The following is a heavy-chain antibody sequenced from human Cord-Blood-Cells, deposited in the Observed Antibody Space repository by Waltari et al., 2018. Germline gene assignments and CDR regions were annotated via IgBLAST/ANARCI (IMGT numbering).Heavy chain of an antibody. CDR1: GFTFRSYS. CDR2: ISSSSSYI. Sequence: EVQLVESGGGLFKPGGSLRLSCAASGFTFRSYSMNWVRQAPGKGLEWVSSISSSSSYIYYADSVKGRFTISRDNAKNSLYLQMNSLRAEDTAVYYCARSGYFGDAFDIWGQGTMVTVSS. D-gene: IGHD3-10*01. V-gene: IGHV3-21*01. CDR3: ARSGYFGDAFDI. J-gene: IGHJ3*02.